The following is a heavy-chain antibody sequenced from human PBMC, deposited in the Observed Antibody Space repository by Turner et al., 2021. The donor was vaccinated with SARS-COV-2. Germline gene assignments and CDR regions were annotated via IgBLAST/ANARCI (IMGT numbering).Heavy chain of an antibody. CDR2: IRSTSIYI. D-gene: IGHD3-3*01. V-gene: IGHV3-21*01. CDR1: GFTFSSYS. J-gene: IGHJ6*02. Sequence: EVQLVESGGGLVKPGGSLRLSCAASGFTFSSYSMNWVRQAPGKGLEWVSSIRSTSIYIYYADSVKGRFTISRDNAKNSLYLQMNSLRAEDTAVYYCARDYYDFWSGYYSYYYVMDVWGQGTTVTVSS. CDR3: ARDYYDFWSGYYSYYYVMDV.